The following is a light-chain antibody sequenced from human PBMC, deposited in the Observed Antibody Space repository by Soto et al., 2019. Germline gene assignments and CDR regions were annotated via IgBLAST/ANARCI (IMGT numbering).Light chain of an antibody. CDR3: AAWDDSLNGVV. Sequence: QLVLTQPPSASETLGQRVTISCSGSNSNIGTNPINWYQQVPGTAPQLLIYSSDQRPSGVSDRFSGSRSGTSASLAISGLQYEDEADYYCAAWDDSLNGVVFGGGTKLTVL. J-gene: IGLJ3*02. V-gene: IGLV1-44*01. CDR1: NSNIGTNP. CDR2: SSD.